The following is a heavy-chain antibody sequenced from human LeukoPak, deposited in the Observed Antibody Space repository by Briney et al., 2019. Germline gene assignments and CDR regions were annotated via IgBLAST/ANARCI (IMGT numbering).Heavy chain of an antibody. J-gene: IGHJ6*03. CDR2: ISWNSGSI. CDR3: ARGVWVQSNYYYMDV. V-gene: IGHV3-9*01. CDR1: GFTFDDYA. Sequence: GGSLRLSRAASGFTFDDYAMHWVRQAPGKGLEWVSGISWNSGSIGYADSVKGRFTISRDNAKNSLYLQMNSLRAEDTAVYYCARGVWVQSNYYYMDVWGKGTTVTVSS. D-gene: IGHD5-18*01.